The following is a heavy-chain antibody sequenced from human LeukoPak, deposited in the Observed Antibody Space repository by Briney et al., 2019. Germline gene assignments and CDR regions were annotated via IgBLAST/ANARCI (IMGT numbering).Heavy chain of an antibody. V-gene: IGHV4-34*01. CDR3: ARRTRTTTRKRGYSYGLIDY. J-gene: IGHJ4*02. Sequence: SGTLSLTCAVYGGSFSGYYWSWIRQPPGKGLEWIGEINHSGSTNYNPSLKSRVTISVDTSKNQFSLKLSSVTAADTAVYYCARRTRTTTRKRGYSYGLIDYWGQGTLVTVSS. D-gene: IGHD5-18*01. CDR1: GGSFSGYY. CDR2: INHSGST.